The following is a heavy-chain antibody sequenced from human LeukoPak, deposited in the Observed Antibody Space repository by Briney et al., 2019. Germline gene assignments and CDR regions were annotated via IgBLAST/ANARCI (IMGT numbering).Heavy chain of an antibody. CDR3: ARDSYDSSGYDY. J-gene: IGHJ4*02. D-gene: IGHD3-22*01. V-gene: IGHV1-2*02. CDR1: GYTFTGYY. Sequence: ASVKVSCKASGYTFTGYYMHWVRQAPRQGLEWMGWINPNSGGTNYAQKFQGRVTMTRDTSISTAYMELSRLRSDDTAVYYCARDSYDSSGYDYWGQGTLVTVSS. CDR2: INPNSGGT.